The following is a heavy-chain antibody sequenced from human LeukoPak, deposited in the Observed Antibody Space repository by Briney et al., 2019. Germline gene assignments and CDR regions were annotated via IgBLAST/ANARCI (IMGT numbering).Heavy chain of an antibody. CDR3: AKGTAAGTSVKAYFDY. V-gene: IGHV3-30*18. Sequence: PGGSLRLSCAASGFTFSNYGMHWVRRAPGKGLEWGAVISYDGSSKYYAESVKGRFTLSRDNPKNTLYLQMNSLTGEDTAVYFCAKGTAAGTSVKAYFDYWGQGTLVTVSS. D-gene: IGHD6-13*01. CDR2: ISYDGSSK. J-gene: IGHJ4*02. CDR1: GFTFSNYG.